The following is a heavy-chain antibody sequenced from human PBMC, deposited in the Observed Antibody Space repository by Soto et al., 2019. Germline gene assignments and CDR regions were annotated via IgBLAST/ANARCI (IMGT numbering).Heavy chain of an antibody. D-gene: IGHD1-20*01. J-gene: IGHJ5*02. CDR2: INQYGTT. CDR1: GESLSDHY. V-gene: IGHV4-34*01. Sequence: QVQLQQWGAGLLKPSETLSLICAVSGESLSDHYWSWIRQSPGKGLAWIGDINQYGTTNYIPSLKSRVTISADTSKNQFFLRLASVTAADTAIYYCARGAHISGVTRCFDPWGQGTLVTVSS. CDR3: ARGAHISGVTRCFDP.